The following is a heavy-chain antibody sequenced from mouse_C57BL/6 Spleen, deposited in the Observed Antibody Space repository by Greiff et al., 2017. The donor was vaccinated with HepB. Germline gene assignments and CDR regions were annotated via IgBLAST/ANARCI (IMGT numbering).Heavy chain of an antibody. Sequence: VQLQQSGPVLVKPGASVKMSCKASGYTFTDYYMNWVKQSHGKSLEWIGVINPYNGGTSYNQKFKGKATLTVDKSSSTAYMELNSLTSEDSAVYYCAKHYYGSSYDYAMDYWGQGTSVTVSS. V-gene: IGHV1-19*01. CDR3: AKHYYGSSYDYAMDY. CDR2: INPYNGGT. J-gene: IGHJ4*01. CDR1: GYTFTDYY. D-gene: IGHD1-1*01.